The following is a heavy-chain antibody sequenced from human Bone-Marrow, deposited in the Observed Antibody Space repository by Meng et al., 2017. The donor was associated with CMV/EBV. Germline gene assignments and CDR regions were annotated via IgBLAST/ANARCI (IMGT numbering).Heavy chain of an antibody. CDR1: GGAFSSYA. V-gene: IGHV1-69*01. J-gene: IGHJ4*02. D-gene: IGHD3-22*01. CDR3: ATTYGGYYDSSGSDY. Sequence: QVQLVQSGAEVKKPGFSVKVSCKPSGGAFSSYAFSWVRQAPGQGLEWMGGIIVLFDTANYAQKFQGRVTITADESTNTAYMELSSLTSDDTAVYYCATTYGGYYDSSGSDYWGQGTLVTVSS. CDR2: IIVLFDTA.